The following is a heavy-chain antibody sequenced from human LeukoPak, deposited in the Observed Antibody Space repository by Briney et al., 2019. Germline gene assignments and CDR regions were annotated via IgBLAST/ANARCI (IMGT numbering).Heavy chain of an antibody. Sequence: GGSLRLSCAASGFTFSSYAMSWVRQAPGKGLEWVAAISGSGGSTYYADSVKGRFTISRDNSKNTLYLQMNSLRAEDTAVYYCARDGAAAGTSYYGMDVWGQGTTVTVSS. CDR1: GFTFSSYA. J-gene: IGHJ6*02. V-gene: IGHV3-23*01. D-gene: IGHD6-13*01. CDR2: ISGSGGST. CDR3: ARDGAAAGTSYYGMDV.